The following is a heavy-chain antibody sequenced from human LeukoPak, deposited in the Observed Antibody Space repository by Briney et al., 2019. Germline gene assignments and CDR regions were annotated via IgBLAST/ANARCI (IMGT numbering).Heavy chain of an antibody. J-gene: IGHJ4*02. CDR3: AKPWPPDDYDSSVYSTHFDF. CDR1: GFTFSSYA. CDR2: ISGRGGRT. V-gene: IGHV3-23*01. Sequence: GGSLRLSCAASGFTFSSYAMSWVRQAPGKGLECISAISGRGGRTYYTDSVKGRFTISRDNSKNTLYLQMNSLRAEDTAVYYCAKPWPPDDYDSSVYSTHFDFWGQATLVTVSS. D-gene: IGHD3-22*01.